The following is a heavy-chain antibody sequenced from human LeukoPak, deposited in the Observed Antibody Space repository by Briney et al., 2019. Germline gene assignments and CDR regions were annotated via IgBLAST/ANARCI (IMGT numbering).Heavy chain of an antibody. CDR3: TRQARSNFYGDDWYFDL. J-gene: IGHJ2*01. Sequence: GGSLRLSCAASGFTFSGSAMHWVRQASGKGLEWVGRIRSKANSYATAYAASVKGRFTISRDDSKNTAYLQMNSLKTEDTAVYYCTRQARSNFYGDDWYFDLWGRGTLVTVSS. D-gene: IGHD4-17*01. CDR2: IRSKANSYAT. V-gene: IGHV3-73*01. CDR1: GFTFSGSA.